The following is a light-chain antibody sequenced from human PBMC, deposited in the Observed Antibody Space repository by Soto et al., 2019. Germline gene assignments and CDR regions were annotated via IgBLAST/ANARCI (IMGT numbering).Light chain of an antibody. CDR1: SSDVGGYNY. J-gene: IGLJ1*01. V-gene: IGLV2-8*01. Sequence: QSVLTQPPSASGSPGQSVTISCTGTSSDVGGYNYVSWYRQHPGKAPKLIIYGVTKRPSGVPDRLSGSKSGNTASLTVSGLQAEDEADYYCSSYVGSNNYVFGPGTKVTVL. CDR2: GVT. CDR3: SSYVGSNNYV.